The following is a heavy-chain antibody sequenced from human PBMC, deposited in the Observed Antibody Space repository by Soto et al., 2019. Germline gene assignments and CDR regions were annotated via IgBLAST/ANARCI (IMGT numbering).Heavy chain of an antibody. Sequence: SVKVSCKASGGTFSSYAISWVRQAPGQGLEWMGGIIPIFGTANYAQKFQGRVTITADESTSTAYMELSSLRSEDAAVYYCARDYYDSSGYYNYCDYWGQGTLVTV. V-gene: IGHV1-69*13. CDR3: ARDYYDSSGYYNYCDY. D-gene: IGHD3-22*01. J-gene: IGHJ4*02. CDR2: IIPIFGTA. CDR1: GGTFSSYA.